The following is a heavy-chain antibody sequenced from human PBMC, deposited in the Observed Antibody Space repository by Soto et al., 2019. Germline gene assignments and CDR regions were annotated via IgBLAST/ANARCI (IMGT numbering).Heavy chain of an antibody. CDR3: AIQDVAGPDEYFDY. V-gene: IGHV1-18*01. CDR1: GDTFTSYG. J-gene: IGHJ4*02. D-gene: IGHD6-19*01. Sequence: ASVKVSCKTSGDTFTSYGFNWLRQAPGQGLEWMGWISAYNDNTRYAQKLQGRVTMTTDTSTSTAYMELRSLRSDDTAVYYCAIQDVAGPDEYFDYWGQGTLVTVSS. CDR2: ISAYNDNT.